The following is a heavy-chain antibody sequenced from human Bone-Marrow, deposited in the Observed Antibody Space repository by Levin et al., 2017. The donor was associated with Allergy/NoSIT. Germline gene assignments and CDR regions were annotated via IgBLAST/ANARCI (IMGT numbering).Heavy chain of an antibody. V-gene: IGHV4-30-2*01. CDR1: DGPISGGGYS. J-gene: IGHJ4*02. CDR3: ARVSGATVFDY. CDR2: MYHSGTT. Sequence: AVSDGPISGGGYSWSWIRQPHGKGWEWIGYMYHSGTTHYNPSLKSRATISVDKTTHQFSLNVTSATAADTAIYYCARVSGATVFDYWGQGILVTVSS. D-gene: IGHD3-10*01.